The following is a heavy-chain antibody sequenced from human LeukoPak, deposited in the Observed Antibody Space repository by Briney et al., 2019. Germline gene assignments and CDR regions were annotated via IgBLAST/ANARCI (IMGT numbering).Heavy chain of an antibody. V-gene: IGHV4-39*07. CDR3: ARGGSSSYYYYYYMDV. CDR1: GGSISSSTYY. D-gene: IGHD6-6*01. J-gene: IGHJ6*03. CDR2: IHYSGST. Sequence: SETLSLTCTVSGGSISSSTYYWGWIRQPPGKGLEWIGSIHYSGSTYYYPSLKSRVTISVDKSKNQFSPKLSSVTAADTAVYYCARGGSSSYYYYYYMDVWGKGTTVTVSS.